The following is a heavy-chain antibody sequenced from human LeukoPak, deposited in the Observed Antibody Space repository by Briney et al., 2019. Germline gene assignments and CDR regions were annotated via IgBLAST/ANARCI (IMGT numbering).Heavy chain of an antibody. V-gene: IGHV3-30*02. CDR2: IRYDGSNK. D-gene: IGHD3-3*01. Sequence: GGSLRLSCAASGFTFSSYGMHWVRQAPGKGLEWVAFIRYDGSNKYYADSVKGRFTISRDNSKNTLYLQMNSLRAEDTAVYFCSKDERYHYDFGTMDVWGKGTTVTVSS. CDR3: SKDERYHYDFGTMDV. J-gene: IGHJ6*03. CDR1: GFTFSSYG.